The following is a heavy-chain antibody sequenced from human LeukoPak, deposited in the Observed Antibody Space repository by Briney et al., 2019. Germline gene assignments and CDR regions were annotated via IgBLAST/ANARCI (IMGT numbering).Heavy chain of an antibody. D-gene: IGHD6-13*01. CDR1: GFTFSSYA. V-gene: IGHV3-30*04. CDR2: ISYDGSNK. Sequence: GRSLRLSCAASGFTFSSYAMHWVRQAPGKGLEWVAVISYDGSNKYYADSVKGRFTISRDNSKNTLYLQMNSLRAEDTAVYYCARGTWYSSSWYEDYWGQGTLVTVSS. CDR3: ARGTWYSSSWYEDY. J-gene: IGHJ4*02.